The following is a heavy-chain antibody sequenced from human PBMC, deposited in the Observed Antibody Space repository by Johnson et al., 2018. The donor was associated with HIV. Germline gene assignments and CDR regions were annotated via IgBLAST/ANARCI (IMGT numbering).Heavy chain of an antibody. J-gene: IGHJ3*01. CDR2: ISFDGGTK. CDR1: GLNFSDYS. Sequence: QVQLVESGGGVVQPGRSMRLSCAASGLNFSDYSMHWVRQAPGKGLEWVAIISFDGGTKYYADSVKGRFTISRDNAKNTLYLQMNSLRAEDTAVYYCARTRKYTSGPPCAFYFWGQGTMVTVSS. D-gene: IGHD3-22*01. V-gene: IGHV3-30*04. CDR3: ARTRKYTSGPPCAFYF.